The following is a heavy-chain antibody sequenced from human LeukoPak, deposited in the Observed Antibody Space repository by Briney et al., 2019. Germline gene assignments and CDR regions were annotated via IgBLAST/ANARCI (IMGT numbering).Heavy chain of an antibody. V-gene: IGHV1-46*01. CDR3: ARGGGGGSSWLTLLSD. D-gene: IGHD6-13*01. Sequence: EASVKVSCKASGYTFTSYYMHWVRQAPGQGLEWMGIINPSGGSTSYAQKFQGRVTMTRDTSTSTVYMELSSLRSEDTAVYYCARGGGGGSSWLTLLSDWGQGTLVTVSS. J-gene: IGHJ4*02. CDR1: GYTFTSYY. CDR2: INPSGGST.